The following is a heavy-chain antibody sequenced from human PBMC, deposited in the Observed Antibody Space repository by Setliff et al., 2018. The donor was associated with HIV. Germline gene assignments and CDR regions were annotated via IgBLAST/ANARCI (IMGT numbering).Heavy chain of an antibody. Sequence: GGSLRLSCAASGFTISHHWMTWVRQAPGKGLEWVANIEQDGTENYYVDSVKGRFTISRDNAKNSLYLQMNSLRAEDTAMYYCARVPPDRGGYSIFDSWGQGTLVTVSS. V-gene: IGHV3-7*03. CDR3: ARVPPDRGGYSIFDS. J-gene: IGHJ4*02. D-gene: IGHD3-22*01. CDR2: IEQDGTEN. CDR1: GFTISHHW.